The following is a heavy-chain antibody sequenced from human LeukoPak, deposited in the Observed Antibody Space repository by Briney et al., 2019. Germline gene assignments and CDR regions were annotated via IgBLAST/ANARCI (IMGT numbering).Heavy chain of an antibody. CDR3: ARDRSGYSEYYFDF. Sequence: SETLSLPCTVSGGSTNTYCWSWIRQPAEKGLEWIGRIYPSGSTYYNPSLKSRVTISIDKSKNQFSLRLTSVTAADTAVYYCARDRSGYSEYYFDFWGQGSLVTVSS. V-gene: IGHV4-4*07. D-gene: IGHD5-12*01. J-gene: IGHJ4*02. CDR1: GGSTNTYC. CDR2: IYPSGST.